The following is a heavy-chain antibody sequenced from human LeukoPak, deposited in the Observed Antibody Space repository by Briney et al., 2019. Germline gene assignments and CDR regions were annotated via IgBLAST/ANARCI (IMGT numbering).Heavy chain of an antibody. D-gene: IGHD1-26*01. CDR3: ARAYGGGSYGTYYLDY. CDR2: MNPNSGNT. Sequence: ASVKVSCKASGYTFTSYDINWVRQATGQGLEWMGWMNPNSGNTGYAQKFQGRVTMTRNTSISTAYMELSSLRSEDTAVYYCARAYGGGSYGTYYLDYWGQGTLVTVSS. J-gene: IGHJ4*02. V-gene: IGHV1-8*01. CDR1: GYTFTSYD.